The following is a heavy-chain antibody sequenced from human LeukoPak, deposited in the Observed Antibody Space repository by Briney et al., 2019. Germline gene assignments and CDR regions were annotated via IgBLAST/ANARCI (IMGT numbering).Heavy chain of an antibody. Sequence: ASVKVSCKASGYTFTGYYMHWVRQAPGQGLEWRVWINPNSGGTNYAQKFQGRVTMTRDTSISTAYMELSRLRSDDTAVYYCARDKVYDSSGYESYYYGMDVWGQGTTVTVSS. J-gene: IGHJ6*02. CDR2: INPNSGGT. CDR1: GYTFTGYY. V-gene: IGHV1-2*02. D-gene: IGHD3-22*01. CDR3: ARDKVYDSSGYESYYYGMDV.